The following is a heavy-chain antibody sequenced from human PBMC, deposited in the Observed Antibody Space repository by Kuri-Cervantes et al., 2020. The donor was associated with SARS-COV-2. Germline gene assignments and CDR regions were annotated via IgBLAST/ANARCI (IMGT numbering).Heavy chain of an antibody. Sequence: GESLKSSCAASGFTFSSYSMNWVRQAPGKGLEWISSISSSSSYIYYADSVKGRFTISRDNSKNTVYLHMNSLRAEDSAMYFCARDASTYYYHSSGYTYYFDFWGQGTLVTVSS. J-gene: IGHJ4*02. V-gene: IGHV3-21*01. CDR2: ISSSSSYI. CDR3: ARDASTYYYHSSGYTYYFDF. CDR1: GFTFSSYS. D-gene: IGHD3-22*01.